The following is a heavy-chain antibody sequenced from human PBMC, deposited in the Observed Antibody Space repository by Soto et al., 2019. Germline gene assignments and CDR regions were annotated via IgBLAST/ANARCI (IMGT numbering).Heavy chain of an antibody. J-gene: IGHJ6*02. D-gene: IGHD3-10*01. Sequence: GESLKISCKGSGYSFTSYWIGWVRQMPGKGLEWMGIIYPGDSDTRYSPSFQGQVTISADKSISTAYRQWSSLKASDTAMYYCARHEAENGLLWFGDHRIGMDVWGQGTTVTVSS. V-gene: IGHV5-51*01. CDR1: GYSFTSYW. CDR2: IYPGDSDT. CDR3: ARHEAENGLLWFGDHRIGMDV.